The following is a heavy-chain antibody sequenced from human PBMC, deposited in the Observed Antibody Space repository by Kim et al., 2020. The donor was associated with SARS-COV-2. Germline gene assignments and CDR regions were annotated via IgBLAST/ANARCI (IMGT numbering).Heavy chain of an antibody. Sequence: SVKVSCKASGGTFSSYAISWVRQAPGQGLEWMGGIIPIFGTANYAQKFQGRVTITADESTSTAYMELSSLRSEDTAVYYCARDRVAVARLEKWFDPWGQGTLVTVSS. CDR3: ARDRVAVARLEKWFDP. D-gene: IGHD6-19*01. V-gene: IGHV1-69*13. J-gene: IGHJ5*02. CDR1: GGTFSSYA. CDR2: IIPIFGTA.